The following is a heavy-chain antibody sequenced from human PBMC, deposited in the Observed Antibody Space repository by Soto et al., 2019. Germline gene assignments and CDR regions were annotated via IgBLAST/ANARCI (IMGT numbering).Heavy chain of an antibody. J-gene: IGHJ4*01. V-gene: IGHV4-30-4*01. CDR3: VRGTTCNTTSTCYRYFEF. CDR2: IYYDGSR. D-gene: IGHD3-16*02. CDR1: GVSISSDLDY. Sequence: SETLSLTCTVSGVSISSDLDYWGWVRQPPGKGLEWIGYIYYDGSRYYNPSLKSPVDMSIASSQNQFSLRLDSVTGADTAVYYCVRGTTCNTTSTCYRYFEFWGRGTLVTVTS.